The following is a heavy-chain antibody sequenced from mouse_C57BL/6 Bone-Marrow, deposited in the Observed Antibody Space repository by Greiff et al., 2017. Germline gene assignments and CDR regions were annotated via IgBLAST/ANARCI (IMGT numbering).Heavy chain of an antibody. Sequence: EVNVVESGGDLVKPGGSLKLSCAASGFTFSSYGMSWVRQTPDKRLEWVATISSGGSYTYYPDSVKGRFTISRDNAKNTLYLQMSSLKSEDTAMYYCARQTVVHYYAMDYWGQGNSVTVSS. D-gene: IGHD1-1*01. CDR3: ARQTVVHYYAMDY. CDR2: ISSGGSYT. J-gene: IGHJ4*01. V-gene: IGHV5-6*01. CDR1: GFTFSSYG.